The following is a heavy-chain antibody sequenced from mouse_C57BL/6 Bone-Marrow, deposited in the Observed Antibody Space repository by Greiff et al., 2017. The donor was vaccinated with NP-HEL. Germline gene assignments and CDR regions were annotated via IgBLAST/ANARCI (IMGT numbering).Heavy chain of an antibody. CDR3: ARSGYYGNLDY. J-gene: IGHJ2*01. CDR2: IYPGSGST. CDR1: GYTFTSYW. Sequence: VQGVESGAELVKPGASVKMSCKASGYTFTSYWITWVKQRPGQGLEWIGDIYPGSGSTNYNEKFKSKATLTVDTSSSTAYMQLSSLTSEDSAVYYCARSGYYGNLDYWGQGTTLTVSS. V-gene: IGHV1-55*01. D-gene: IGHD2-1*01.